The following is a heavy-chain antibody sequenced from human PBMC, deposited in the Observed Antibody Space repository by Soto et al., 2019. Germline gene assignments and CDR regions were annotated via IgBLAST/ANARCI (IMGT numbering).Heavy chain of an antibody. CDR3: AREDSSGYKFFHC. Sequence: SETLSLTCTVSGGSISGYYWSWIRQPPGKGLGWIGYFYYSGSTSYNPSLRSRLTISVDTSKNQFSLRLTSVTAADTAVYYCAREDSSGYKFFHCWGQGTLVTVSS. CDR1: GGSISGYY. CDR2: FYYSGST. V-gene: IGHV4-59*01. J-gene: IGHJ4*02. D-gene: IGHD3-22*01.